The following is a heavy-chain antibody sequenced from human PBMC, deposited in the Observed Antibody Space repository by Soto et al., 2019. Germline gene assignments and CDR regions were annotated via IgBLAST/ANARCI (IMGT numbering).Heavy chain of an antibody. Sequence: QVQLVQSRAEVKKPGSSVKIACTASGDTFSSRTFTWVRRAPGQGLEWMGRVIPLLDASNYAEKFQDRATITADKSTNTAYLELSGLKSEDSAIYYCASGKTQMTQDRMGFYYYMDVLGKGTTVTVSS. CDR1: GDTFSSRT. CDR2: VIPLLDAS. V-gene: IGHV1-69*08. J-gene: IGHJ6*03. CDR3: ASGKTQMTQDRMGFYYYMDV. D-gene: IGHD2-15*01.